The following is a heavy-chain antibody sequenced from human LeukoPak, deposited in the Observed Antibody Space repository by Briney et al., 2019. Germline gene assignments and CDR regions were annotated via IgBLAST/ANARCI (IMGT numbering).Heavy chain of an antibody. CDR3: ARLSGSYFPLVY. CDR1: GYTSTGYY. D-gene: IGHD1-26*01. Sequence: ASVKVSCKASGYTSTGYYMHWVRQAPGQGPEWMGWINPNSGGTNYAQKLQGRVTMTTDTSTSTAYMELRSLRSDDTAVYYCARLSGSYFPLVYWGQGTLVTVSS. J-gene: IGHJ4*02. V-gene: IGHV1-2*02. CDR2: INPNSGGT.